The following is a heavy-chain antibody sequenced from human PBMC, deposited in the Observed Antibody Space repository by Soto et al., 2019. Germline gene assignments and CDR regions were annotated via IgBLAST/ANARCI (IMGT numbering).Heavy chain of an antibody. D-gene: IGHD4-17*01. CDR2: IYYSGST. J-gene: IGHJ6*02. CDR1: GGSISSGGYY. V-gene: IGHV4-31*03. CDR3: ARDRAVTTKNYFGMDV. Sequence: QVQLQESGPGLVKPSQTLSLTCTVSGGSISSGGYYWSWIRQHPGKGLEWIGYIYYSGSTYYNPSLKGRVTLSXXPXKXXFALNLSSVTAADTAVYYCARDRAVTTKNYFGMDVWGQGTTVTVSS.